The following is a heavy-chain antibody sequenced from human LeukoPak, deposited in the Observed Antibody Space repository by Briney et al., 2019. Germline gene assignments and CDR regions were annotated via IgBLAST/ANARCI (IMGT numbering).Heavy chain of an antibody. CDR2: ISSSSSYI. CDR3: AKRNRRDSSGYPAPFDY. D-gene: IGHD3-22*01. CDR1: GFTFSSYS. V-gene: IGHV3-21*01. Sequence: GGSLRLSCAASGFTFSSYSMDWVRQAPGKGLEWVSSISSSSSYIYYADSVKGRFTISRDNAKNSLYLQMNSLRAEDTAVYYCAKRNRRDSSGYPAPFDYWGQGTLVTVSS. J-gene: IGHJ4*02.